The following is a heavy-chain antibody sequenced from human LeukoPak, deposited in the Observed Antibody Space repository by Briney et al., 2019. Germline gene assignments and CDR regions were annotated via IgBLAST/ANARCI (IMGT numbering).Heavy chain of an antibody. CDR2: IIPILGIA. D-gene: IGHD3-3*01. CDR1: GGTFSSYA. CDR3: ARDKANYDFWSGYSYYYYYMDV. Sequence: GASVKVSCKASGGTFSSYAISWVRQAPGQGLEWMGRIIPILGIANYAQKFQGRVTITADKSTSTAYMELSSLRSEDTAVYYCARDKANYDFWSGYSYYYYYMDVWGKGTTVTVSS. J-gene: IGHJ6*03. V-gene: IGHV1-69*04.